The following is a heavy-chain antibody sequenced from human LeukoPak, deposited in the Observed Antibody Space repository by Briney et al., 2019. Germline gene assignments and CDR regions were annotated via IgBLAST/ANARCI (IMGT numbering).Heavy chain of an antibody. CDR3: ARVGGHFDWFRS. V-gene: IGHV4-59*06. D-gene: IGHD3-3*02. Sequence: PSETLSLTCAVSGASISSYYWSWIRQPPGKGLEWIGYIYYSGSTLYNPSLQSRVTISVETSKNQFSLKLSSVTAADTAVYYCARVGGHFDWFRSWGQGTLVAVDS. CDR2: IYYSGST. J-gene: IGHJ5*01. CDR1: GASISSYY.